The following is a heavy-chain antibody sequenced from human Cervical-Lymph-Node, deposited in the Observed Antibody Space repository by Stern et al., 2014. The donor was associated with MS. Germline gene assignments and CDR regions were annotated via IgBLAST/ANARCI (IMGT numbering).Heavy chain of an antibody. V-gene: IGHV1-69*01. CDR3: ASGTVAGTGAFDY. CDR2: VFAIFGTA. D-gene: IGHD6-19*01. J-gene: IGHJ4*02. Sequence: QVQLVQSGAEVKTPGSSVKVSCKASGGTFSSYAISWVRQAPGQGLEWMGWVFAIFGTANYAQKFQGRVTITADESTSTAYMELSSLRSEDTAVYYCASGTVAGTGAFDYWGQGTLVTVSS. CDR1: GGTFSSYA.